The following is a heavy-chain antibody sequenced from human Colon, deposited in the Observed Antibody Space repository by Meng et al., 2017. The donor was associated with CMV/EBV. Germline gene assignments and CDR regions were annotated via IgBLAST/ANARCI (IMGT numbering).Heavy chain of an antibody. Sequence: GESLKISCAASGFTFSSYVMSWVRQAPGKGLEWVPLIYSAGSTTYYADSVKGRFTISRDNSKNMLYLQMNSLRADDTAIYYCAKGRGAAPFDYWGQGILVTVSS. V-gene: IGHV3-23*03. D-gene: IGHD6-25*01. CDR2: IYSAGSTT. J-gene: IGHJ4*02. CDR3: AKGRGAAPFDY. CDR1: GFTFSSYV.